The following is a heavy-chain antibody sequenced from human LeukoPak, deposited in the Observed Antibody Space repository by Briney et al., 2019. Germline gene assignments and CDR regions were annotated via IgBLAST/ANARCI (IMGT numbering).Heavy chain of an antibody. CDR2: IYYSGST. CDR3: ARVVYRRGFDP. J-gene: IGHJ5*02. V-gene: IGHV4-59*01. D-gene: IGHD2-8*01. CDR1: GGSFSGYY. Sequence: PSETLSLTCAVYGGSFSGYYWSWIRQPPGKGLEWIGYIYYSGSTNYNPSLKSRVTISVDTSKNQFSLKLSSVTAADTAVYYCARVVYRRGFDPWGQGTLVTVSS.